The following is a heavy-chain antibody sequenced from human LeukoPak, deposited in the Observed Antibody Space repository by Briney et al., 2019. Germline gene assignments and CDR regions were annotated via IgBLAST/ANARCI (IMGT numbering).Heavy chain of an antibody. CDR1: GFTFSSYG. V-gene: IGHV3-33*01. J-gene: IGHJ1*01. Sequence: GGSLRLSCAASGFTFSSYGMHWVRQAPGKGLEWVAVIWYGGSNKYYADSVKGRFTISRDNSKNTLYLQMNSLRAEDTAVYYCARDKNYGSGSYCQHWGQGTLVTVSS. D-gene: IGHD3-10*01. CDR2: IWYGGSNK. CDR3: ARDKNYGSGSYCQH.